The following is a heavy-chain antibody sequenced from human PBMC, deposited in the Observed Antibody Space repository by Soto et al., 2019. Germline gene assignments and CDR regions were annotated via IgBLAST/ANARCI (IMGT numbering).Heavy chain of an antibody. J-gene: IGHJ6*02. CDR1: GGSVSISTYY. Sequence: QLQLRESGPGLVKPSETLSLTCSAAGGSVSISTYYWAWVRQTPGKGLEWLGRVLHSGSNYYQPSPKSRLTMSVDTSEDEFSQQLSSVTATDPGVYDCATRPAAMSVSGSDVWGPGTTVTVSS. D-gene: IGHD2-2*01. CDR3: ATRPAAMSVSGSDV. V-gene: IGHV4-39*01. CDR2: VLHSGSN.